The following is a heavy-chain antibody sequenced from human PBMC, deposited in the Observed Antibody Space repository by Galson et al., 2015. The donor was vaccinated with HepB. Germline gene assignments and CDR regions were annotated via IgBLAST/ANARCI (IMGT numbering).Heavy chain of an antibody. Sequence: SLRLSCAASGSTFSSYAMSWVRQAPGKGLEWVSAISGSGGSTYYADSVKGRFTISRDNSKNTLYLQMNSLRAEDTAVYYCAKGRTYYYDSSGYYIFDYWGQGTLVTVSS. D-gene: IGHD3-22*01. V-gene: IGHV3-23*01. CDR3: AKGRTYYYDSSGYYIFDY. CDR1: GSTFSSYA. J-gene: IGHJ4*02. CDR2: ISGSGGST.